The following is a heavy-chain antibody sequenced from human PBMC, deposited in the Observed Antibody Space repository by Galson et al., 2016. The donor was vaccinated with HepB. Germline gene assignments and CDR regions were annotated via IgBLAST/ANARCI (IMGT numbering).Heavy chain of an antibody. CDR3: ARGLPSATIDY. J-gene: IGHJ4*02. CDR1: GYTFTNYA. Sequence: SVKVSCKATGYTFTNYAMHWVRQAPGQRPEWLGWINGGNDKTKYSQNFQGRVTITWDTSANTAYMDLSSLRSEDTAVYYCARGLPSATIDYCGQGTLVTVSS. D-gene: IGHD2-2*01. CDR2: INGGNDKT. V-gene: IGHV1-3*01.